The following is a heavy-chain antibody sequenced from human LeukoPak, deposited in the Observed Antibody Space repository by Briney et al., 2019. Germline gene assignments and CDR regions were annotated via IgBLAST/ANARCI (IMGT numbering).Heavy chain of an antibody. CDR2: IYYSGST. V-gene: IGHV4-39*01. CDR1: VGSLSSSSYY. D-gene: IGHD3-9*01. CDR3: ARSVREHYDILTGSLFDL. J-gene: IGHJ2*01. Sequence: SGSLSLTCTVSVGSLSSSSYYWGWVRQPPGKGLEWIGSIYYSGSTYYNPSLKSRVTISVETTKHRFSLKLSCVTAADTAVYYCARSVREHYDILTGSLFDLWGRGTLVTVSS.